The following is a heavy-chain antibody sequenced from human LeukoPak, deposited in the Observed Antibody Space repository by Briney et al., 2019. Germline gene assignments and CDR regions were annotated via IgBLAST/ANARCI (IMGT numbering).Heavy chain of an antibody. V-gene: IGHV3-23*01. Sequence: GGSLRLSCAASGFTFSSYWMHWVRQAPGKGLEWVSAISGSGANTYYADSVKGRFTISRDNSKNTLSLQMNTLRTDDTAVYYCAKGRALEVVAAFNYWGQGTVVTVSS. CDR3: AKGRALEVVAAFNY. CDR2: ISGSGANT. CDR1: GFTFSSYW. J-gene: IGHJ4*02. D-gene: IGHD2-15*01.